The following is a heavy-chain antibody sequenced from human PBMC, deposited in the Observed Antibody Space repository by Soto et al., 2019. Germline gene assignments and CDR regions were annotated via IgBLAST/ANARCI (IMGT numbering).Heavy chain of an antibody. CDR1: GFTFSSYA. CDR3: ARGGVYYDSSGYYVLGAFDI. D-gene: IGHD3-22*01. V-gene: IGHV3-23*01. CDR2: ISGSGGST. J-gene: IGHJ3*02. Sequence: GGSLRLSCAASGFTFSSYAMSWVRQAPGKGLEWVSAISGSGGSTYYADSVKGRFTISRDNSKNTLYLQMNSLRAEDTAVYYCARGGVYYDSSGYYVLGAFDIWGQGTMVAVSS.